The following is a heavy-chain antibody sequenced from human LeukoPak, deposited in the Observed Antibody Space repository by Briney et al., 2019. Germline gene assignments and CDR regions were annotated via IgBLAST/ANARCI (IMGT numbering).Heavy chain of an antibody. D-gene: IGHD4-11*01. V-gene: IGHV4-39*01. CDR2: IYYSGST. CDR3: AKVRVRYSNTPYYFDY. J-gene: IGHJ4*02. CDR1: GGSISSSSYY. Sequence: SETLSLTCTVSGGSISSSSYYWGWIRQPPGKGLEWIGSIYYSGSTYYNPSLKSRVTISVDTSKNQFSLKLSSVTAADTAVYYCAKVRVRYSNTPYYFDYWGQGTLVTVSS.